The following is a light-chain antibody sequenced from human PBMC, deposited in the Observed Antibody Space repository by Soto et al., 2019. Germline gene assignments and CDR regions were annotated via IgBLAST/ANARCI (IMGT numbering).Light chain of an antibody. J-gene: IGLJ1*01. V-gene: IGLV2-14*01. CDR1: SSDVGGYNY. Sequence: QSALTQPASVSGSPGQSITISCTGTSSDVGGYNYVSWYQQHPHKAPKLMIYEVSNRPSGVSNRFSGSKSGHTASLTISGLQSEDEADYFCTSYTSYSTLDVFGTGTKLTVL. CDR3: TSYTSYSTLDV. CDR2: EVS.